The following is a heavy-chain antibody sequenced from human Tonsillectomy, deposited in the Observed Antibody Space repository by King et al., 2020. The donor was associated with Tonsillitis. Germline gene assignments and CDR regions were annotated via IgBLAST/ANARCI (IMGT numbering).Heavy chain of an antibody. J-gene: IGHJ3*01. CDR2: TKKNGSEK. V-gene: IGHV3-7*03. Sequence: VQLVESGGGLVQPGGSLKLSCAASGFTFSTYWMSWVRQAPGKGLEWVANTKKNGSEKYYVDSVKGRFTISRDNAKNSLYLQMNSLRAEDTAVYYCASYFDGSDYDDAFDFWGQGTMVTVSS. CDR3: ASYFDGSDYDDAFDF. D-gene: IGHD3-22*01. CDR1: GFTFSTYW.